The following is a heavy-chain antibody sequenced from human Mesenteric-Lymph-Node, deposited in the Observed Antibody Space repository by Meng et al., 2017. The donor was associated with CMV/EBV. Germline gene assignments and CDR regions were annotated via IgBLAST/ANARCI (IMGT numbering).Heavy chain of an antibody. V-gene: IGHV3-23*01. CDR2: ISGSGGST. J-gene: IGHJ4*02. CDR1: GFTFSSYA. Sequence: GESLKISCAASGFTFSSYAMSWVRQAPGKGLEWVSAISGSGGSTYYADSVKGRFTISRDNSKNTLYLQMNSLRAEDTAVYYCASYCSGGSCYLRPADYWGQGTLVTVSS. CDR3: ASYCSGGSCYLRPADY. D-gene: IGHD2-15*01.